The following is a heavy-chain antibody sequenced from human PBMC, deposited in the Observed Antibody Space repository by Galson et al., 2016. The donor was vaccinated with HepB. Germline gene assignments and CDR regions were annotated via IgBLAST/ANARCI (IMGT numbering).Heavy chain of an antibody. CDR2: IAGDGTRP. V-gene: IGHV3-74*01. CDR1: GFTFRNHP. Sequence: SLRLSCAVSGFTFRNHPMHWIRQVPGKGLMWVARIAGDGTRPIYAASVEGRFIISSDSAENTVYLQMNRLRAEDTALYYCARDLSGPDHWGQGTLVTVSS. CDR3: ARDLSGPDH. J-gene: IGHJ4*02.